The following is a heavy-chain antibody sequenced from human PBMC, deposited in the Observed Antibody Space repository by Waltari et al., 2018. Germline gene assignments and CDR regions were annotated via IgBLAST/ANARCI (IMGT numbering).Heavy chain of an antibody. CDR2: ISFVGGNT. CDR1: GFAFSNEG. Sequence: EVQLLESGGILVQPGGYLRLSCAASGFAFSNEGRTWVRQAPGKGLEWVSSISFVGGNTYYADSLKGRFTISRDNSKNTLYLQMNSLTVADTAVYYCAKEITAADAPYFFDYWGRGTLVTVSS. V-gene: IGHV3-23*01. J-gene: IGHJ4*02. CDR3: AKEITAADAPYFFDY. D-gene: IGHD6-13*01.